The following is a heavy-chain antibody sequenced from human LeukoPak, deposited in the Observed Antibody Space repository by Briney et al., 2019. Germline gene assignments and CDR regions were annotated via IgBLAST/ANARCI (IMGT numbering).Heavy chain of an antibody. V-gene: IGHV3-23*01. CDR1: GFTFSSHA. Sequence: GGSLRLPCAASGFTFSSHAMSWVRQTPGKGLDWVSSISGVGGSTYYADSVKGRFTISRDNSKNTVYLQMNSLRADDTAVYYCAKARGWYDFDYWGQGILVTVSS. CDR2: ISGVGGST. CDR3: AKARGWYDFDY. J-gene: IGHJ4*02. D-gene: IGHD6-19*01.